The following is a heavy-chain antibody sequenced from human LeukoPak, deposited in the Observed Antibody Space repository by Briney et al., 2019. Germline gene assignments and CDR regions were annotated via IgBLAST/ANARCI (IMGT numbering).Heavy chain of an antibody. J-gene: IGHJ5*02. D-gene: IGHD2-8*01. CDR3: TRDVIMGYQQGYLDP. CDR2: MNPKTGDT. Sequence: ASVKVSCKASGYTFIDYYIHWVRQAPGQGLECMGWMNPKTGDTRYQGRVAMTRETSITTAYMELSGLNSDDTAMYFCTRDVIMGYQQGYLDPWGQGTLVTVSS. CDR1: GYTFIDYY. V-gene: IGHV1-2*02.